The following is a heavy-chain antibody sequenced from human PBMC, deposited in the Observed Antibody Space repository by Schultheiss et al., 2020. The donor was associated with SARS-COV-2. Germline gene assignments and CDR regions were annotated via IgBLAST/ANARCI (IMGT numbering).Heavy chain of an antibody. D-gene: IGHD2-2*01. J-gene: IGHJ6*03. CDR1: GGSISSYY. CDR2: INHSGST. Sequence: SETLSLTCTVSGGSISSYYWSWIRQPPGKGLEWIGEINHSGSTNYNPSLKSRVTISVDTSKNQFSLKLSSVTAADTAVYYCAGQGYCSSTSCYEGDYYMDVWGKGTTVTVSS. V-gene: IGHV4-34*01. CDR3: AGQGYCSSTSCYEGDYYMDV.